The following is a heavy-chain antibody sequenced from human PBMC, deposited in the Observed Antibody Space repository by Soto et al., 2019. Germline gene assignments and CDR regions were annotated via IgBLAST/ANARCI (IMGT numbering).Heavy chain of an antibody. Sequence: PSETLSLTCSVSGGSINSSSYFCGWVRQPPGKGLEWIGSIYYSGSTYYNPSLRSRVTISVDTSKNQFSLKLSSVTAADTAVFYCARHYSSGSRNWFDPWGQGTLVTVSS. J-gene: IGHJ5*02. V-gene: IGHV4-39*01. CDR1: GGSINSSSYF. CDR2: IYYSGST. CDR3: ARHYSSGSRNWFDP. D-gene: IGHD6-19*01.